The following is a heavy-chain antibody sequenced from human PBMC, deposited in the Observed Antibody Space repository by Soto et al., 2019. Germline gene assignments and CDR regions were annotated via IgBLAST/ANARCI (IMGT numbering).Heavy chain of an antibody. J-gene: IGHJ4*02. Sequence: GGSLRLSCTASGFTFGNYAINWVRQAPGKGLEWVGLMRNQTYSGATEYAASMKGRFTISRDDSKNIAYLQMNSLKTEDSAVYYCTRAESPNIAYFFDYWGQGTLVTVSS. CDR3: TRAESPNIAYFFDY. CDR2: MRNQTYSGAT. V-gene: IGHV3-49*04. CDR1: GFTFGNYA.